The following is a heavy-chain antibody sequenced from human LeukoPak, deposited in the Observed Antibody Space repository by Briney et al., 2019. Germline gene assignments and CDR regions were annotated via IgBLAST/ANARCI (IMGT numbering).Heavy chain of an antibody. CDR3: ARETTIPPYYFDY. Sequence: GPVKVSCKASGYTFTTYDINWVRQATGQGLEWTGWMNPNSGNTGYAQRFQGRVTMTRNTSINTAYMELSSLTSEDTAVYYCARETTIPPYYFDYWGLGTLVTVSS. CDR1: GYTFTTYD. J-gene: IGHJ4*02. V-gene: IGHV1-8*01. D-gene: IGHD3-9*01. CDR2: MNPNSGNT.